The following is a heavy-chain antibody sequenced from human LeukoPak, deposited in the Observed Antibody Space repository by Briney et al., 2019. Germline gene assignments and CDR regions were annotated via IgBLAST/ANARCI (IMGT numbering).Heavy chain of an antibody. CDR3: AVLHYYAMDV. CDR2: INSDGSIT. CDR1: GFTFTTYW. V-gene: IGHV3-74*01. Sequence: PGGSLRLSCAASGFTFTTYWMHWVRQAPGKGLVWVSHINSDGSITSYADSVKGRFTISRDNAKNTLYLQMNSLRGEDAALYYCAVLHYYAMDVWGQGTTVTVSS. J-gene: IGHJ6*02. D-gene: IGHD2-8*01.